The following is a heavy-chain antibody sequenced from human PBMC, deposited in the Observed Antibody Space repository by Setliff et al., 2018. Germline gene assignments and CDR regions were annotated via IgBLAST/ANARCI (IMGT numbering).Heavy chain of an antibody. D-gene: IGHD6-19*01. CDR2: IYYSGST. CDR1: GGSVSSGSYY. V-gene: IGHV4-61*01. CDR3: ARGETSSGWYIYYYYYMDV. J-gene: IGHJ6*03. Sequence: PSETLSLTCTVSGGSVSSGSYYWSWIRQSPGKGLEWIGYIYYSGSTNYNPSLKSRVTISVDTSKNQFSLKLSSVTAADTAVYYCARGETSSGWYIYYYYYMDVWGKGTTVTVS.